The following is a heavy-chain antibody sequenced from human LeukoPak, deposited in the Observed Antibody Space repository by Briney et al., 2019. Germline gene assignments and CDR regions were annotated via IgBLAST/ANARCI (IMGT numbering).Heavy chain of an antibody. D-gene: IGHD6-19*01. CDR2: IRSKAHSYAT. V-gene: IGHV3-73*01. CDR1: GFTFSGSS. Sequence: GGSLRLSCAASGFTFSGSSMQWVRQAPGKGLEWVGRIRSKAHSYATAYAASVKGRFTISRDDSKNTAYLQMNSLKTEDTAVYYCTSRGWPWGQGTLVTVSP. CDR3: TSRGWP. J-gene: IGHJ4*02.